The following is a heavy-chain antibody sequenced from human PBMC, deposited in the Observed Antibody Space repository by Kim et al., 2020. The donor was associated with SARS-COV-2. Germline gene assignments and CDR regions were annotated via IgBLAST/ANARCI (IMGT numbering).Heavy chain of an antibody. CDR1: GGSMRSHY. Sequence: SETLSLTCTVSGGSMRSHYWSWIRQPPGKGLEWIGYRYYSGSINYNPSLKSRVTISVDTSKSQFSLKLSSVTAADTAVYYCARAVGSSSWHDYGLDVWG. J-gene: IGHJ6*02. CDR2: RYYSGSI. D-gene: IGHD6-13*01. V-gene: IGHV4-59*11. CDR3: ARAVGSSSWHDYGLDV.